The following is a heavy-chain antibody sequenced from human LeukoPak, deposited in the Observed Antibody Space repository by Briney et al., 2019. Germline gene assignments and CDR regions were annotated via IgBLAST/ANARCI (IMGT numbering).Heavy chain of an antibody. Sequence: PSETLSLTCTVSGGSVTTSTYYWGWIRQPPGKGLEWIGTIKNSGITHYNPSLKSRLTMSVDTSKNQFSLKLNSVTAADTAVYYCATRRSGSYSEYWGQGILATVSS. CDR1: GGSVTTSTYY. V-gene: IGHV4-39*01. J-gene: IGHJ4*02. D-gene: IGHD1-26*01. CDR2: IKNSGIT. CDR3: ATRRSGSYSEY.